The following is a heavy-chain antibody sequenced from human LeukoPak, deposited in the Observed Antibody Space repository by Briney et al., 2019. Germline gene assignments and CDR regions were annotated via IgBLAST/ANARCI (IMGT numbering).Heavy chain of an antibody. CDR3: ARVKGYYDSSGPFDY. D-gene: IGHD3-22*01. CDR2: ISAYNGNT. V-gene: IGHV1-18*01. CDR1: DYTFTSYG. J-gene: IGHJ4*02. Sequence: ASVKVSCKASDYTFTSYGISWVRQAPGQGLEWMGWISAYNGNTNYAQKLQGRVTMTTDTSTSTAYMELRSLRSDDTAVYYCARVKGYYDSSGPFDYWGQGTLVTVSS.